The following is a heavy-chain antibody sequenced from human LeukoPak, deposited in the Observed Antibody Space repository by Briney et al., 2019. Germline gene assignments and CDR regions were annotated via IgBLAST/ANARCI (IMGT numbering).Heavy chain of an antibody. CDR1: GGSISSGGYY. J-gene: IGHJ4*02. V-gene: IGHV4-31*03. CDR2: IYYSGST. D-gene: IGHD5-18*01. Sequence: SETLSLTCTVPGGSISSGGYYWSWIRQHPGKGLEWIGYIYYSGSTYYNPSLKSRVTISVDTSKNQFSLKLSSVTAADTAVYYCASTVDTAMVTVWGQGTLVTVSS. CDR3: ASTVDTAMVTV.